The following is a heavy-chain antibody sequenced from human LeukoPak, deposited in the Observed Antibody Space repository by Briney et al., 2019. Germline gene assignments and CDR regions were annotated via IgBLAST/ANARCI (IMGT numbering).Heavy chain of an antibody. D-gene: IGHD3-22*01. CDR2: IYTSGST. CDR3: ARSFDSSGYYYVNWFDP. V-gene: IGHV4-61*02. CDR1: GGSISSGSYY. J-gene: IGHJ5*02. Sequence: PSQTLSLTCTVSGGSISSGSYYWSWIRQPAGKGLEWIGRIYTSGSTNYNPSLKSRVTISVDTSKNQFSLKLSSVTAADTAVYYCARSFDSSGYYYVNWFDPWGQGTLVTVSS.